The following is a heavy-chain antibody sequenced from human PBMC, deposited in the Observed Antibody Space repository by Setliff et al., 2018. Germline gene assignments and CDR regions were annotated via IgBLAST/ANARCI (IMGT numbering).Heavy chain of an antibody. CDR3: ARAYYYGSGNSHKYYMDV. CDR1: GASISSGSNY. CDR2: ILSSGGT. J-gene: IGHJ6*03. V-gene: IGHV4-61*09. D-gene: IGHD3-10*01. Sequence: PSETLSLTCSVSGASISSGSNYWSWIRQPAGKGVEWIGHILSSGGTNYNPSLKNRVSISLDTSKNQFSLKLTSVSAADTAVYYCARAYYYGSGNSHKYYMDVWGKGTAVTVSS.